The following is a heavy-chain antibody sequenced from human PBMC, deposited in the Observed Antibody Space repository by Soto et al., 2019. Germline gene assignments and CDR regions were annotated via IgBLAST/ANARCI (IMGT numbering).Heavy chain of an antibody. Sequence: QVHLVQSGAEVTKAGSSVKVSCKASGGTFSSHAFSWVRQAPGQGLEWVGGLIPIFETANYAQEFQGRVTIPADESTNTVILELNKLRSDDTAIYFSAIGDRSSWIGNHWGPGTQVTVS. D-gene: IGHD6-6*01. CDR3: AIGDRSSWIGNH. CDR2: LIPIFETA. J-gene: IGHJ4*02. CDR1: GGTFSSHA. V-gene: IGHV1-69*01.